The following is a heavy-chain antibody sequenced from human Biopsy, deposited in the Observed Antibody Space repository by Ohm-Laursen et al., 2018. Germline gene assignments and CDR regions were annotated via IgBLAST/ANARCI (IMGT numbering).Heavy chain of an antibody. Sequence: GTLSLTCPVSGDSVSSGSFYWTWIRQPPGQGLEYIGYIYDRGSTANYNPSLESRVTMSVDMHKNQVSLKLSSVTAADTAIYYCARGMRSSGWPYFDSWGQGTLVTVSS. J-gene: IGHJ4*02. D-gene: IGHD6-19*01. CDR1: GDSVSSGSFY. CDR3: ARGMRSSGWPYFDS. V-gene: IGHV4-61*01. CDR2: IYDRGSTA.